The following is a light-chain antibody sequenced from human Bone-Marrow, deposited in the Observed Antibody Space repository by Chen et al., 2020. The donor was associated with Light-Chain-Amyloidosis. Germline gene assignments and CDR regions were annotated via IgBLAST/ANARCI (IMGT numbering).Light chain of an antibody. CDR2: GSS. Sequence: EIVLTQSPGTLSLSPGEGPNLSCRASQTISSNYLTWYQQKFGQAPRLLIYGSSSRATGIPDRITGSESGTDYTLTINRLEPEDFEMYYCQQYGTSPLTFGGGTKVEIK. CDR3: QQYGTSPLT. V-gene: IGKV3-20*01. J-gene: IGKJ4*01. CDR1: QTISSNY.